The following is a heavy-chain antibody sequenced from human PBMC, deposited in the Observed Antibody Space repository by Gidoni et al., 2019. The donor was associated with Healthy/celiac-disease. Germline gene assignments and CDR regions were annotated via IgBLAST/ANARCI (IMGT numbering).Heavy chain of an antibody. V-gene: IGHV3-23*01. D-gene: IGHD3-22*01. J-gene: IGHJ4*02. CDR2: ISGSGGST. CDR1: GFPVSSYA. Sequence: EVQLLESGGGLVQAGGSLRLSCAASGFPVSSYAMSWVRQAPGKGLEWVSAISGSGGSTYYADSVKGRFTISRDNSKNTLYLQMNSLRAEDTAVYYCAKDHTIDYYDSSGYYFPFDYWGQGTLVTVSS. CDR3: AKDHTIDYYDSSGYYFPFDY.